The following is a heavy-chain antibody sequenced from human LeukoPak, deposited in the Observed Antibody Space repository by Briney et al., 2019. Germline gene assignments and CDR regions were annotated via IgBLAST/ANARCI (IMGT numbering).Heavy chain of an antibody. V-gene: IGHV7-4-1*02. J-gene: IGHJ6*02. Sequence: ASVKVSCKASGYTFTSYAINWVRQAPGQGLEWMGWINTNTGNPTYAQGFTGRFVFSLDTSVSTAYLQISSLKAEDTAVYYCARDSTRYYYYYYGMDVWGQGTTVTVSS. D-gene: IGHD2-2*01. CDR2: INTNTGNP. CDR1: GYTFTSYA. CDR3: ARDSTRYYYYYYGMDV.